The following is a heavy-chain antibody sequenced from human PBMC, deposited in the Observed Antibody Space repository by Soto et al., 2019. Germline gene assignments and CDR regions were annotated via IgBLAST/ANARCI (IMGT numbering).Heavy chain of an antibody. CDR3: ARWWNDEEWVETMDV. CDR2: IYYDGSNE. J-gene: IGHJ6*01. CDR1: GFIFSDYG. V-gene: IGHV3-33*01. D-gene: IGHD1-1*01. Sequence: QVQLVESGGAVVQPGRSLRLACETSGFIFSDYGMHWVRQAPGKGLEWVAVIYYDGSNERYSDSVRGRFTISRDNSKNILYLQMNSLRAEDTAIYYCARWWNDEEWVETMDVWGQGTTVTVSS.